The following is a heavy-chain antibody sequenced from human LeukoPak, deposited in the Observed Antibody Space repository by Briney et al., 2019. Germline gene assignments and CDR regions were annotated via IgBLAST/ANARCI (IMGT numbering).Heavy chain of an antibody. CDR1: GFTFSSYG. Sequence: GGSLRLSCAASGFTFSSYGMHWVRQAPGKGLEWVAVISYDGNNKYYADSVKGRFTISRDNSKNTLYLQMNSLRAEDTAVYYCAKELRGSYAFDIWGQGTTVTVSS. D-gene: IGHD1-26*01. CDR3: AKELRGSYAFDI. CDR2: ISYDGNNK. V-gene: IGHV3-30*18. J-gene: IGHJ3*02.